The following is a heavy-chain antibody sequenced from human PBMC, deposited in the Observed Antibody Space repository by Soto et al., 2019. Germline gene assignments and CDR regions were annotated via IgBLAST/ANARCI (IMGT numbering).Heavy chain of an antibody. V-gene: IGHV1-18*01. Sequence: QVQLVQSGAEVKKPGASVKVSCKASGYTFTSYGISWVRQAPGQGLEWMGWISAYNGNTNYAQKLQGRVTMTTDTTTSKAYMELCSRGSDDTAGYYCVVTAQPYSADHWGQGTLVTVSS. J-gene: IGHJ4*02. CDR2: ISAYNGNT. D-gene: IGHD2-15*01. CDR3: VVTAQPYSADH. CDR1: GYTFTSYG.